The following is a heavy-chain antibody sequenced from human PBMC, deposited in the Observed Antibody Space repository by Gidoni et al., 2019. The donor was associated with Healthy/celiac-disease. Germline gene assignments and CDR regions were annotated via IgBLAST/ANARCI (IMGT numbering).Heavy chain of an antibody. V-gene: IGHV3-33*01. J-gene: IGHJ4*02. CDR2: IWYDGSNK. Sequence: QVQLVESGGGVVQPGRSLRLSCAASGFTFSSYGMHWVRQAPGKGLEWVAVIWYDGSNKYYADSVKGRFTISRDNSKNTLYLQMNSLRAEDTAVYYCARDRFQAAYYFDYWGQGTLVTVSS. D-gene: IGHD3-16*01. CDR3: ARDRFQAAYYFDY. CDR1: GFTFSSYG.